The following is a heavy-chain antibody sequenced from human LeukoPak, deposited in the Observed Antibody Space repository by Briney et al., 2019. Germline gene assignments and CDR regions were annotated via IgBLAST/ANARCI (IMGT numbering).Heavy chain of an antibody. J-gene: IGHJ4*02. CDR3: AAYSGYGSYFDY. V-gene: IGHV3-23*01. CDR2: ISGSGGST. Sequence: PGGSLRLSCAASGFTFSSYAMSWVRQAPGKGLEWVSAISGSGGSTYYADSVKGRFTISRDNSMNTLYLQMNSLRAEDTAVYYCAAYSGYGSYFDYWGQGTLVTVSS. CDR1: GFTFSSYA. D-gene: IGHD5-12*01.